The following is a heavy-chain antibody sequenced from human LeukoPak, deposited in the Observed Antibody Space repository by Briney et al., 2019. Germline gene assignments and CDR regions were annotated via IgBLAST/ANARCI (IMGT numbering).Heavy chain of an antibody. CDR1: GDSISSSSYY. J-gene: IGHJ4*02. CDR3: ARRWYPDH. Sequence: SETLSLTCTVSGDSISSSSYYWGWIRQPPGKGLEWIGSIYYSGSTYYNPSLKSRVTISVDTSKNQFSLKLSSVTAADTAVYYCARRWYPDHWGQGTLVTVSS. D-gene: IGHD2-15*01. V-gene: IGHV4-39*01. CDR2: IYYSGST.